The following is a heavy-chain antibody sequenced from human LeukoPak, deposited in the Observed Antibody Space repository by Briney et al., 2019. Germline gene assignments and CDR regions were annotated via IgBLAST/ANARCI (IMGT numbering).Heavy chain of an antibody. J-gene: IGHJ6*03. D-gene: IGHD7-27*01. V-gene: IGHV4-34*01. CDR1: GGTFSDHS. Sequence: SETLSLTCALYGGTFSDHSWSWTRQPPGKGLEWIGEIDDGGTTNQNPSLKSRVTILLDTSKNQFSLKVRSVTAADTAVYSCARRLGTKNYYKYYMDVWGKGTTVTVSS. CDR3: ARRLGTKNYYKYYMDV. CDR2: IDDGGTT.